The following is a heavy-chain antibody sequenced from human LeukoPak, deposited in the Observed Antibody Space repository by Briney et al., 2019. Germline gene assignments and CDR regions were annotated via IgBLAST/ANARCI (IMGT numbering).Heavy chain of an antibody. CDR3: ARDHSLYCSGGSCYSLNY. CDR2: ISSSGSTI. Sequence: PGGSLRLSCAASGFTFSSYAMNWVRQAPGKGLEWVSYISSSGSTIYYADSVKGRFTISRDNAKNSLYLQMNSLRAEDTAVYYCARDHSLYCSGGSCYSLNYWGQGTLVTVSS. CDR1: GFTFSSYA. J-gene: IGHJ4*02. D-gene: IGHD2-15*01. V-gene: IGHV3-48*04.